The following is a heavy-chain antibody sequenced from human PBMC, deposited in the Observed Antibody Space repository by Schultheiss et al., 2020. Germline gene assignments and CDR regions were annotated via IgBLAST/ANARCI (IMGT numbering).Heavy chain of an antibody. CDR3: ATSRAVRGGYFDY. D-gene: IGHD2-15*01. V-gene: IGHV3-30*02. CDR2: IWYDGSNK. Sequence: GGSLRLSCAASGFTFSSYGMLWVRQAPGKGLEWVAVIWYDGSNKYYADSVKGRFTISRDNSKNTLYLQMNSRRAEDMAVYYCATSRAVRGGYFDYWGQGTLVTVSS. CDR1: GFTFSSYG. J-gene: IGHJ4*02.